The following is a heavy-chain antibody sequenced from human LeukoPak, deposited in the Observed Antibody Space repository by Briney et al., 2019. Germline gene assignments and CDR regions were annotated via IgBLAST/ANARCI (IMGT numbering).Heavy chain of an antibody. J-gene: IGHJ4*02. D-gene: IGHD3-10*01. CDR1: GYTFTSYD. V-gene: IGHV1-8*01. Sequence: ASVKVSCKASGYTFTSYDINWVRQATGQGLEWMGWMNPNSGNTGYAQKFQGRVTMTRNTSISTAYMELSSLRSEDTAVYYCARASAYYVSGTYSYYFDYWGQGTLVTVSS. CDR2: MNPNSGNT. CDR3: ARASAYYVSGTYSYYFDY.